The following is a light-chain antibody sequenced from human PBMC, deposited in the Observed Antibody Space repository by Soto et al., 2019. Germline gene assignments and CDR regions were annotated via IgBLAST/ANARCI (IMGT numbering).Light chain of an antibody. V-gene: IGKV1-16*01. CDR3: QQYYDYPRT. CDR2: AAY. CDR1: QGIHNY. Sequence: DIQMTQSPSSLSASVGDRVTITFRASQGIHNYLAWFQQRAGKAPKSLIYAAYRLQGGVPSRFSGSGSGTDFTLTISSLEPEDFATYYCQQYYDYPRTFGQGTKVDI. J-gene: IGKJ1*01.